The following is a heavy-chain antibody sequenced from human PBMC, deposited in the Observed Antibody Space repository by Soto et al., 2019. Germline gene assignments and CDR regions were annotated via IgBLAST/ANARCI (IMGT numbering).Heavy chain of an antibody. J-gene: IGHJ6*02. CDR3: ARDRGPPRYLYYGMDV. Sequence: EVQLVESGGGLVQPGGSLRLSCAASGFTFSTYWMSWVRQAPGKGLEWVGNIKQDGSGENYVDSVKGRFTISRDNANHSLYLQMNSLRAEDTAVYYCARDRGPPRYLYYGMDVWDQGTTVTVSS. CDR2: IKQDGSGE. CDR1: GFTFSTYW. D-gene: IGHD3-10*01. V-gene: IGHV3-7*01.